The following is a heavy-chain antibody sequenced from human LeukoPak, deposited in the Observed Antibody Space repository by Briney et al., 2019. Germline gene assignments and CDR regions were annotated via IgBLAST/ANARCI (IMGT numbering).Heavy chain of an antibody. D-gene: IGHD3-16*01. CDR1: GFTFSSHG. CDR2: ITGSGGNR. V-gene: IGHV3-23*01. J-gene: IGHJ5*02. Sequence: GETLRLSCAASGFTFSSHGMNWVRQAPGKGLEWVSGITGSGGNRYYADSVKGRFTISRDNSKNTLYLQMNSLRAEDTAVYYCAKDDNYIRFLSWGQGTLVTVSS. CDR3: AKDDNYIRFLS.